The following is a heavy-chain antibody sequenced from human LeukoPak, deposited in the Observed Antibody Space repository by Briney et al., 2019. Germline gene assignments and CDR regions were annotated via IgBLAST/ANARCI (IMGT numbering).Heavy chain of an antibody. CDR1: GFTFNNYW. J-gene: IGHJ6*03. CDR2: ISSSGSTI. D-gene: IGHD2-2*01. Sequence: GGSLRLSCAASGFTFNNYWMSWVRQAPGKGLEWVSYISSSGSTIYYADSVKGRFTISRDNAKNSLYLQMNSLRAKDTAVYYCARVIVVPAFDYYYMDVWGKGTTVTVSS. CDR3: ARVIVVPAFDYYYMDV. V-gene: IGHV3-11*04.